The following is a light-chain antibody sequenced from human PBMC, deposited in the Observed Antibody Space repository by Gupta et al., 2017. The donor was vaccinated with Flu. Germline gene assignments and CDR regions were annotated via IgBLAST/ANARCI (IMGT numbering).Light chain of an antibody. CDR1: HGVLSSFTNKDA. Sequence: DIVMTQSPDSLAVSVGERATLNCKSSHGVLSSFTNKDALAWYQQKSRQRPKLLIYWACTRESGVPDLFSGSGSGTDLTLTITSLQPEYVSVYYFQQYSNIPRTVGGGTKVEIK. J-gene: IGKJ4*01. CDR2: WAC. V-gene: IGKV4-1*01. CDR3: QQYSNIPRT.